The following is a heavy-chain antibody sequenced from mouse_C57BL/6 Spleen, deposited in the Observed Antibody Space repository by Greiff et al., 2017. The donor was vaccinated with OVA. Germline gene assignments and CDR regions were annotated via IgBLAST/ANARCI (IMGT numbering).Heavy chain of an antibody. J-gene: IGHJ3*01. CDR1: RYTFTDYY. Sequence: EVQLQQSGPELVKPGASVKISCKASRYTFTDYYMNWVKQSHGKSLEWIGDINPNNGGTSYNQKFKGKATLTVDKSSSTAYMELRSLTSEDSAVYYCAREGFAYWGQGTLVTVSA. CDR3: AREGFAY. CDR2: INPNNGGT. V-gene: IGHV1-26*01.